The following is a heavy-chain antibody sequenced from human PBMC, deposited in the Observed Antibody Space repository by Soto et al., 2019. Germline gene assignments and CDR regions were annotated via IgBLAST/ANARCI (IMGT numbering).Heavy chain of an antibody. CDR3: ARVPRESILVGMHV. Sequence: QVQLVQSGPEVEKPGASVKVSCKASGYTFTSYGISWVRQAPGQGLEWMGWISGKTGKTNYAQKFQGRVTISTDTSTSTAYMELRSLRSDDTAVYYCARVPRESILVGMHVWGQGTTVTVSS. V-gene: IGHV1-18*04. CDR1: GYTFTSYG. D-gene: IGHD2-2*01. J-gene: IGHJ6*02. CDR2: ISGKTGKT.